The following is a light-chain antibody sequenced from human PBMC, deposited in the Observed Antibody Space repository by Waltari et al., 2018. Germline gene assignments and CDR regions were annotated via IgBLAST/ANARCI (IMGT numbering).Light chain of an antibody. CDR2: GST. CDR1: GSNIGAGSD. Sequence: QSVLTQPPSVSGAPGQRVTISCTGTGSNIGAGSDVHWYQQLPRASPKLLIYGSTRAPLGFPARVFGPTSGTSASRAITGMQAEDEADYYCQSYDTSLSVVFGGGTKLTVL. V-gene: IGLV1-40*01. J-gene: IGLJ3*02. CDR3: QSYDTSLSVV.